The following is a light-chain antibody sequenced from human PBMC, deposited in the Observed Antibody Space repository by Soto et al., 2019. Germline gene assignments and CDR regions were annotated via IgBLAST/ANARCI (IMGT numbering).Light chain of an antibody. CDR3: QQHGGSPPIT. J-gene: IGKJ5*01. V-gene: IGKV3-20*01. CDR1: QSVSGSY. CDR2: GAS. Sequence: EIVLTQSPGTLSLSPGERVTLSCRASQSVSGSYLAWYQQKPGQAPRLLIYGASSRATGIPDRFSGSGSGTDFTLTISRLEPEDFAVYYCQQHGGSPPITFGQGTRLEIK.